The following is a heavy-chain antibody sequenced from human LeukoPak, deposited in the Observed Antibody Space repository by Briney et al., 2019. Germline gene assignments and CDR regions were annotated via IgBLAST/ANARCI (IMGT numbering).Heavy chain of an antibody. V-gene: IGHV3-21*01. CDR3: ARDKINTVTTGWYFDL. J-gene: IGHJ2*01. Sequence: PGGSLRLSCAASGFTFSSYGMNWVRQAPGKGLEWVSFVSIGGTYIYYADSVKGRFTISRDDAKNSLYLQMNSLTAEDTAEYYCARDKINTVTTGWYFDLWGRGTLVTVSS. CDR1: GFTFSSYG. D-gene: IGHD4-17*01. CDR2: VSIGGTYI.